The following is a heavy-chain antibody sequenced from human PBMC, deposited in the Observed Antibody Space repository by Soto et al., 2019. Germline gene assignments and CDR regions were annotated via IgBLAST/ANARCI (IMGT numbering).Heavy chain of an antibody. J-gene: IGHJ6*02. CDR3: ARGSSSGMYYYYYGMDV. Sequence: ASVKVSCKASGYSFTSLDINWVRQTAGQGLEWMGWMQPSTGRTGYAQKFQGRVTMTRDTSINTAYMELTTLTSDDTAVYYCARGSSSGMYYYYYGMDVWGQGTTVTVSS. D-gene: IGHD6-6*01. CDR1: GYSFTSLD. CDR2: MQPSTGRT. V-gene: IGHV1-8*01.